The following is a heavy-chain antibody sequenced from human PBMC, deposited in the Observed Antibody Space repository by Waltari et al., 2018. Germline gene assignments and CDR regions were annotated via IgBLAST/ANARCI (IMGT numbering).Heavy chain of an antibody. V-gene: IGHV3-7*01. CDR2: IKEDGSEK. CDR1: GFTFSSNW. J-gene: IGHJ1*01. D-gene: IGHD3-10*01. CDR3: VRDRIWFRESIEH. Sequence: EVQLVESGGGLVQPGGSLRLSCAASGFTFSSNWMSWVRQAPGKGLEWVANIKEDGSEKYYVDSVKGRFTVSRDNAKNSLFLQMNSLRAEDTAVYFCVRDRIWFRESIEHWGQGTLVTVSS.